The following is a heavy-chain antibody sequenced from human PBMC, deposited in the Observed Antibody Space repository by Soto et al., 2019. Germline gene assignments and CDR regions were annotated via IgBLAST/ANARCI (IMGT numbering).Heavy chain of an antibody. D-gene: IGHD2-21*02. CDR2: ITVRSHTT. V-gene: IGHV3-23*01. CDR3: AKCDCGGDWGVYHYDH. J-gene: IGHJ5*02. Sequence: EVQLLESGGDLVQPGGSLRLSCGVSGFSFSSYAMAWVRQVPGKGLEWLSVITVRSHTTYYADSVRGRFTISRDDSRDTLYLQLNSLRGEDTAVYYCAKCDCGGDWGVYHYDHWGQGSQVTVSS. CDR1: GFSFSSYA.